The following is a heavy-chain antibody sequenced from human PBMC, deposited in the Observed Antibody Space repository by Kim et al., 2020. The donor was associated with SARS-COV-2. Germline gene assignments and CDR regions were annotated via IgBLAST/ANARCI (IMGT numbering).Heavy chain of an antibody. CDR1: GYTFTSYD. Sequence: ASVKVSCKASGYTFTSYDINWVRQATGQGLEWMGWVNPDNGNTGYAQNFQGRVTMTRDTSITTVYMELSSLRSEDTGVYYCARGVYGGLGTDYRGQGTLVTVSS. D-gene: IGHD4-17*01. CDR3: ARGVYGGLGTDY. V-gene: IGHV1-8*01. CDR2: VNPDNGNT. J-gene: IGHJ4*02.